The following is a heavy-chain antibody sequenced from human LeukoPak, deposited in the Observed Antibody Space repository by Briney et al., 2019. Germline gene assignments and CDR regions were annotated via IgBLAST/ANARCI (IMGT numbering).Heavy chain of an antibody. V-gene: IGHV3-15*01. J-gene: IGHJ4*02. CDR2: IKDKGEGGTI. CDR1: GFTFSNAW. Sequence: PGGSLRLSCAGSGFTFSNAWMSWVRQAPGKGPEWVARIKDKGEGGTIDYAASVRGRFTISRDDSRDAVYLQMNSLIVDDSAVYYCTTDPRYWGQGTLVTVSS. CDR3: TTDPRY.